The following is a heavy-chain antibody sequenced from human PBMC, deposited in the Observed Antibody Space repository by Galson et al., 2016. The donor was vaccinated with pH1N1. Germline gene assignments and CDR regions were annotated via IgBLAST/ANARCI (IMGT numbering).Heavy chain of an antibody. V-gene: IGHV3-9*01. Sequence: SLRLSCAAAGFTFGYHGMHWVRQVPGKGLEWVSGINWSSGSIAYADSVKGRFTISRDNAKSSVFLQMNSLSAEDTALYYRVRAFHSNSWYYFVYWGQGTLVAVSS. CDR2: INWSSGSI. CDR3: VRAFHSNSWYYFVY. D-gene: IGHD6-13*01. CDR1: GFTFGYHG. J-gene: IGHJ4*02.